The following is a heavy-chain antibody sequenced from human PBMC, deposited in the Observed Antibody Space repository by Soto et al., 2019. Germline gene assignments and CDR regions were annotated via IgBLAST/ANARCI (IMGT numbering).Heavy chain of an antibody. CDR3: ARHGSRSSWVYYYYMVV. CDR1: GGSISSSSYY. D-gene: IGHD6-13*01. J-gene: IGHJ6*03. CDR2: IYYSGST. V-gene: IGHV4-39*01. Sequence: SETLCLTCTVSGGSISSSSYYWGWIRQPPGKGLEWIGSIYYSGSTYYNPSLKSRVTISVDTSKNQFSLKLSSVTAADTAVYYCARHGSRSSWVYYYYMVVWGKGTTVTVSS.